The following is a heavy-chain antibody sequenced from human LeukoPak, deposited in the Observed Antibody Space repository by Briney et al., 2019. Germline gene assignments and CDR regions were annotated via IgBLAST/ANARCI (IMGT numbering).Heavy chain of an antibody. CDR3: AKDRRDRLRDYFAF. CDR1: GFTFGNYG. Sequence: GGSLTLSCEAFGFTFGNYGMHWVSQAPGKWPEWVAYIRYAGTNKYYVDSMEGRFILPRDDYKNTLYLEMNSLRLEDTAVYYCAKDRRDRLRDYFAFWGQGTRVTVSS. V-gene: IGHV3-30*02. CDR2: IRYAGTNK. J-gene: IGHJ4*02. D-gene: IGHD5-12*01.